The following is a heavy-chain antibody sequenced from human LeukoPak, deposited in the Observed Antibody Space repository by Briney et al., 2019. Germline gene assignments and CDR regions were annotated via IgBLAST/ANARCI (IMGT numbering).Heavy chain of an antibody. V-gene: IGHV1-8*03. Sequence: ASVKVSCKASGYTFTSYDINWVRQATGQGLEWMGWMNPNSGNTGYAQKFQGRVTITRNTSISTAYMELSSLRSEDTAVYYCARGYGSGDGYYMDVWGKGTTVTVSS. D-gene: IGHD3-10*01. J-gene: IGHJ6*03. CDR1: GYTFTSYD. CDR2: MNPNSGNT. CDR3: ARGYGSGDGYYMDV.